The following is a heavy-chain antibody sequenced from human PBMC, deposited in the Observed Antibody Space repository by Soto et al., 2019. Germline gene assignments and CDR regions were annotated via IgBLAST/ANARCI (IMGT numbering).Heavy chain of an antibody. V-gene: IGHV5-51*01. Sequence: GESLKISCKGSGYSFTSYWIGWVRQMPGKGLEWMGIIYPGDSDTRYSPSFQGQVTISADKSISTAYLQWSSLKASETAMYYCARQGIGYNWNYKFNPEPDYYYYYGMDVWGQGTTVTVSS. J-gene: IGHJ6*02. CDR2: IYPGDSDT. CDR1: GYSFTSYW. CDR3: ARQGIGYNWNYKFNPEPDYYYYYGMDV. D-gene: IGHD1-7*01.